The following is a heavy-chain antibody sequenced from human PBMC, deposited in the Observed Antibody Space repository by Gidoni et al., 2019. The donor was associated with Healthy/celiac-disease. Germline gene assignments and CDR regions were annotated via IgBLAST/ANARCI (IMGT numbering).Heavy chain of an antibody. D-gene: IGHD3-16*01. Sequence: SVNGRFTRSRDNAKNSLYLQMNSLRAEDTAVYYCARDLKSGGYYYGMDVWGQGTTVTGPS. V-gene: IGHV3-48*03. J-gene: IGHJ6*02. CDR3: ARDLKSGGYYYGMDV.